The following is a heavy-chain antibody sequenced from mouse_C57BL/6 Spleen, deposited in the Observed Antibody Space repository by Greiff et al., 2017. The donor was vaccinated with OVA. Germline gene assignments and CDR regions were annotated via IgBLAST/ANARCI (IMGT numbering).Heavy chain of an antibody. Sequence: QVQLQQPGAELVKPGASVKLSCKASGYTFTSYWMQWVKQRPGQGLEWIGEIDPSDSYTNYNQKFKGKATLTVDTSSSTAYMQISSLTSEDSAVYYCARTPITTVVATDWYFDVWGTGTTVTVSS. D-gene: IGHD1-1*01. J-gene: IGHJ1*03. V-gene: IGHV1-50*01. CDR1: GYTFTSYW. CDR2: IDPSDSYT. CDR3: ARTPITTVVATDWYFDV.